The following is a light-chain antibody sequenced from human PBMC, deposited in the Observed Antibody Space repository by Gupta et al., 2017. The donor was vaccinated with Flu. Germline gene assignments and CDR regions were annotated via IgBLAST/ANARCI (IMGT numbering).Light chain of an antibody. CDR2: LNSDGSH. Sequence: VKLTCTLSSGHSSYAIAWHQQQPEKGPRYLMKLNSDGSHSKGDGIPDRFSGSSSGAERYLTISSLQSEDEADYYCQTWGTAIVVFGGGTKLTVL. J-gene: IGLJ2*01. CDR3: QTWGTAIVV. V-gene: IGLV4-69*01. CDR1: SGHSSYA.